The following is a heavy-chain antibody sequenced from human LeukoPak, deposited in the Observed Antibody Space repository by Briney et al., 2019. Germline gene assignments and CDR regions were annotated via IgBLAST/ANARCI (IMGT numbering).Heavy chain of an antibody. CDR1: GFTFSDYY. D-gene: IGHD4-23*01. V-gene: IGHV3-11*01. CDR3: AKDHYGGNHYYFGMDV. J-gene: IGHJ6*02. CDR2: ISSSGSTI. Sequence: GGSLRLSCAASGFTFSDYYMSWIRQAPGKGLEWVSYISSSGSTIYYADSVKGRFTISRDNAKNSLYLQMNSLSAEDTAVYYCAKDHYGGNHYYFGMDVWGQGTTVTVSS.